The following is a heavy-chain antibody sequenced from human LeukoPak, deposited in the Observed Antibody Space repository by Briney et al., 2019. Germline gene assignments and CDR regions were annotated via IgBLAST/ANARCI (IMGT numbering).Heavy chain of an antibody. D-gene: IGHD3-3*01. J-gene: IGHJ4*02. V-gene: IGHV4-59*01. CDR1: GGSISNYY. CDR2: IYYSGST. CDR3: ARGPPSNESDYDFSSGYYTGLPYFFDF. Sequence: SETLSLTCTVSGGSISNYYWSWIRQSPGKGLEWIGDIYYSGSTNYNPSLKSRVTISVDTSRNQFSLKLTSVTAADTAVYYCARGPPSNESDYDFSSGYYTGLPYFFDFWGRGSLVTVSS.